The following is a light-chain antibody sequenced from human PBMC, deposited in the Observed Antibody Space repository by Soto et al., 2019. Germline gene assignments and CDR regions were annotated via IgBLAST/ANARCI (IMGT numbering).Light chain of an antibody. CDR2: AAS. Sequence: ILMTQSPCSLSASTGDRASITCRASQGISSWLAWYQQKPGKAPKLLIYAASTLESGVPARFSGSGSGTDFTLTISSLQPEDFATYYCQQANSFPLTFGGGTQVDIK. V-gene: IGKV1-12*01. J-gene: IGKJ4*01. CDR1: QGISSW. CDR3: QQANSFPLT.